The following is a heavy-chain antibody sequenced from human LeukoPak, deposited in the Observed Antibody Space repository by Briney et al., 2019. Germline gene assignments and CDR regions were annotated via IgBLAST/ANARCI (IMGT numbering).Heavy chain of an antibody. D-gene: IGHD3-22*01. Sequence: GASVKVSCKASGYTFTSYYMHRVRQAPGQGLEWMGIINPSGGSTSYAQKFQGRVTMTRDTSTSTVYMELSSLRSEDTAVYYCASASSGYWGAFDIWGQGTMVTVSS. V-gene: IGHV1-46*01. CDR2: INPSGGST. J-gene: IGHJ3*02. CDR3: ASASSGYWGAFDI. CDR1: GYTFTSYY.